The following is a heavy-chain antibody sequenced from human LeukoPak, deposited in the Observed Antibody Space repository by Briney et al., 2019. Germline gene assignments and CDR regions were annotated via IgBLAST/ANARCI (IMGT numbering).Heavy chain of an antibody. Sequence: GGSLRLSCAASGFTFSSYSMSWVRQAPGQGLEWVASISTSSSYIYYADSVKGRFTISRDNSKKTLYMQMNSLRPEDTAVYYCAKDGKMIVVLFGAFDIWGQGTMVTVSS. J-gene: IGHJ3*02. CDR3: AKDGKMIVVLFGAFDI. CDR1: GFTFSSYS. CDR2: ISTSSSYI. V-gene: IGHV3-21*01. D-gene: IGHD3-22*01.